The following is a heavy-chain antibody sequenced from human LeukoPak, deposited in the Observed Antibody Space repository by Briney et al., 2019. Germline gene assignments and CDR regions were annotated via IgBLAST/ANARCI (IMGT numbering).Heavy chain of an antibody. CDR2: IDPSDSYT. D-gene: IGHD3-10*01. CDR1: GYSFTSYW. V-gene: IGHV5-10-1*01. Sequence: GESLKISCKGSGYSFTSYWISWVRQMPGKGLEWMGRIDPSDSYTNYSSSFQGHVTISADKSISTAYLQWSSLKASDTAMYYCARHSGSSHYYGSGSYYLDYWGQGTLVTVSS. J-gene: IGHJ4*02. CDR3: ARHSGSSHYYGSGSYYLDY.